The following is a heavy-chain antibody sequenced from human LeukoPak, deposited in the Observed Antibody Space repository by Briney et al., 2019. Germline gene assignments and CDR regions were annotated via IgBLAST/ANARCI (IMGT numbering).Heavy chain of an antibody. J-gene: IGHJ4*02. V-gene: IGHV3-21*01. CDR2: ISSSSSYI. Sequence: GGSLRLSCAASGFTFDDYTMHWVRQAPGKGLEWVSSISSSSSYIYYADSVKGRFTISRDNAKNSLYLQMNSLRAEDTAVYYCARDQYSGLNWGIDYWGQGTLVTVSS. D-gene: IGHD1-26*01. CDR1: GFTFDDYT. CDR3: ARDQYSGLNWGIDY.